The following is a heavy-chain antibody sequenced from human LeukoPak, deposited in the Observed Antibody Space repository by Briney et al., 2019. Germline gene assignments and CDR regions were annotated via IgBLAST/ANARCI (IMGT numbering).Heavy chain of an antibody. CDR3: ATDPWQNAFDI. CDR2: FDPEDGET. V-gene: IGHV1-24*01. J-gene: IGHJ3*02. CDR1: GYTLTELS. Sequence: ASVTVSCTVSGYTLTELSMHWVRQAPGKGLEWMGGFDPEDGETIYAQKFQGRVTMTEDTSTDTAYMELSSLRSEDTAVYYCATDPWQNAFDIWGQGTMVTVSS. D-gene: IGHD5-24*01.